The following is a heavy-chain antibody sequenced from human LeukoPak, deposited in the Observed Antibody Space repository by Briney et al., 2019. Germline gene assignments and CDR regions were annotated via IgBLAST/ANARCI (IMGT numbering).Heavy chain of an antibody. CDR2: IYSGGST. CDR3: ARDKGYDYVWGSYRSDAFDI. D-gene: IGHD3-16*02. J-gene: IGHJ3*02. V-gene: IGHV3-53*01. CDR1: GFTLSTYA. Sequence: PGGSLRLSCAASGFTLSTYAMSWVRQAPGKGLEWVSVIYSGGSTYYADSVKGRFTISRDNSKNTLYLQMNSLRAEDTAVYYCARDKGYDYVWGSYRSDAFDIWGQGTMVTVSS.